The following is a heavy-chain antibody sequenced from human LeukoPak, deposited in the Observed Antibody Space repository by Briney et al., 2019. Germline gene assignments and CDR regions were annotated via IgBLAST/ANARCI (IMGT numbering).Heavy chain of an antibody. V-gene: IGHV4-39*02. CDR3: TKDNGNCRTDS. J-gene: IGHJ5*01. Sequence: SETLSLTCIVSGDSISGSNYYWGWIRQPPGKGLEWIGTVHYSGNTHYNPSPKSRATLSVDTSRNQFSLRLSSVTAADTALYYCTKDNGNCRTDSWGQGTLVTVSS. CDR2: VHYSGNT. CDR1: GDSISGSNYY. D-gene: IGHD2-8*01.